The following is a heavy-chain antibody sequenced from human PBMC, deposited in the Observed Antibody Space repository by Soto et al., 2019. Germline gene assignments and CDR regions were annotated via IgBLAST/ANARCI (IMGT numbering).Heavy chain of an antibody. D-gene: IGHD1-1*01. CDR1: GFTFSSYA. J-gene: IGHJ4*02. Sequence: GGSLRLSCAASGFTFSSYAMHWVRQAPGKGLEWVEVISYDGSNKYYADSVKGRFTISRDNSKNTLYLQMNSLRAEDTAVYYCARESSRDGYNWGYYFDYWGQGTLVTVSS. V-gene: IGHV3-30-3*01. CDR3: ARESSRDGYNWGYYFDY. CDR2: ISYDGSNK.